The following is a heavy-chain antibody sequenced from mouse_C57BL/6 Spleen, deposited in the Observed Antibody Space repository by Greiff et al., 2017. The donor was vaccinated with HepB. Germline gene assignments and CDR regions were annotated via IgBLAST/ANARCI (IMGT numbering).Heavy chain of an antibody. Sequence: VQLQQSGPELVKPGASVKLSCKASGYTFTSYDINWVKQRPGQGLEWIGWIYPRDGSTKYNEKFKGKATLTVDTSSSTAYMELHSLPSEDSAVYFCARGTLLGDGSSYERAMDYWGQGTSVTVSS. CDR3: ARGTLLGDGSSYERAMDY. V-gene: IGHV1-85*01. D-gene: IGHD1-1*01. CDR2: IYPRDGST. J-gene: IGHJ4*01. CDR1: GYTFTSYD.